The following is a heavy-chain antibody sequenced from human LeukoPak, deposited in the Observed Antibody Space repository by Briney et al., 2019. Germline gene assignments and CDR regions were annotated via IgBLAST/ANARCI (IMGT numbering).Heavy chain of an antibody. D-gene: IGHD1-14*01. CDR3: ARRGTPIDY. Sequence: QPGGSLRLSCAASGFTFSSYAMHWVRQAPGKGLEWVAVISYDGSNKYYADSVKGRFTISRDNSKNTLYLQMNSLRAEDTAVYYCARRGTPIDYWGQGTLVTVSS. V-gene: IGHV3-30*04. J-gene: IGHJ4*02. CDR1: GFTFSSYA. CDR2: ISYDGSNK.